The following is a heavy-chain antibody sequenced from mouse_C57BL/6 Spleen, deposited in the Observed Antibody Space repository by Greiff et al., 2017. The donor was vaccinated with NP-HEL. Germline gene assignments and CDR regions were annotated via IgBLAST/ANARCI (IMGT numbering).Heavy chain of an antibody. CDR3: VRHEDYYGSSYFDY. Sequence: EVMLVESGGGLVQPKGSLKLSCAASGFSFNTYAMNWVRQAPGKGLEWVARIRSKSNNYATYYADSVKDRFTISRDDSESMLYLQMNNLKTEDTAMYYCVRHEDYYGSSYFDYWGQGTTLTVSS. D-gene: IGHD1-1*01. V-gene: IGHV10-1*01. CDR1: GFSFNTYA. J-gene: IGHJ2*01. CDR2: IRSKSNNYAT.